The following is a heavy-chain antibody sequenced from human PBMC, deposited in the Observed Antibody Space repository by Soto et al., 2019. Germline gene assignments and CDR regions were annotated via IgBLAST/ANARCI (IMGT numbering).Heavy chain of an antibody. J-gene: IGHJ6*01. Sequence: PGGSLRLSCAASGFTFSSYGIHWVRQAPGKGLEWVAVISHDGSKTNYADSVKGRFTISRDNSKDTVYLQMNSLRAEDTAVYYCARESTTVTTYYYDGMEVWGQGTTVTVSS. CDR1: GFTFSSYG. D-gene: IGHD4-17*01. CDR2: ISHDGSKT. V-gene: IGHV3-30*03. CDR3: ARESTTVTTYYYDGMEV.